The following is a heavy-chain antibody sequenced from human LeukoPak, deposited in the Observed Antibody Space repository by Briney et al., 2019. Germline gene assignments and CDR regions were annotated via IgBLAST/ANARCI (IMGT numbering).Heavy chain of an antibody. CDR2: IFGSGST. J-gene: IGHJ4*02. Sequence: PSETLSLTCTVSGDSLSSHFWSWIRQPPGKGLEWNGFIFGSGSTNYDPSLRGRVTISEDTSKNHFSLKLTSVTAADTAVYYCARNVGWYSHDSWGQGTLVTVSS. CDR3: ARNVGWYSHDS. D-gene: IGHD6-19*01. V-gene: IGHV4-59*08. CDR1: GDSLSSHF.